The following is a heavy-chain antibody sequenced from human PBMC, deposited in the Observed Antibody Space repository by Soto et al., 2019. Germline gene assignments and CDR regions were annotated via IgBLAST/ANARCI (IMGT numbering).Heavy chain of an antibody. CDR1: GFTFSSYA. CDR2: ISGSGGST. Sequence: GGSLRLSCAASGFTFSSYAMSWVRQAPGKGLEWVSAISGSGGSTYYADSVKGRFTISRDNSKNTLYLQMNSLRAEDTAVYYCASHSITMIVVVIGWFDPWGQGTLVTVSS. CDR3: ASHSITMIVVVIGWFDP. J-gene: IGHJ5*02. D-gene: IGHD3-22*01. V-gene: IGHV3-23*01.